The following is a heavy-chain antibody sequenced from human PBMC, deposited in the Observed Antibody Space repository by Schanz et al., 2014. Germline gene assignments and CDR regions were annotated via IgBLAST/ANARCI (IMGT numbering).Heavy chain of an antibody. CDR3: AKQIHYDILTVTRN. Sequence: QAQLMESGGGVVQPGTSLILSCSVSGFSLNTYGIHWFRQPAGKGLEWVAVIWNNGVTKYYADSVKGRFTVSRDSGQNSLYLQMNSLRAGDTAVYYCAKQIHYDILTVTRNWGQGTLVTVSS. CDR1: GFSLNTYG. CDR2: IWNNGVTK. D-gene: IGHD3-9*01. J-gene: IGHJ4*02. V-gene: IGHV3-33*06.